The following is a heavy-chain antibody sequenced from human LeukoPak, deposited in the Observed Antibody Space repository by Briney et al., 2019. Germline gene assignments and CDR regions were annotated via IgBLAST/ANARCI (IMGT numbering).Heavy chain of an antibody. CDR2: INEDGSEI. CDR3: VIAARPPPVGGPRENWFDP. J-gene: IGHJ5*02. D-gene: IGHD6-6*01. Sequence: GGSLRLSCAASGFTFSRSWMTWVRQAPGKGLEWVASINEDGSEIHYVDSVKGRFTISRDNAKNSLYLQMNSLRAEDTAVYYGVIAARPPPVGGPRENWFDPWGQGTLVTVSS. CDR1: GFTFSRSW. V-gene: IGHV3-7*01.